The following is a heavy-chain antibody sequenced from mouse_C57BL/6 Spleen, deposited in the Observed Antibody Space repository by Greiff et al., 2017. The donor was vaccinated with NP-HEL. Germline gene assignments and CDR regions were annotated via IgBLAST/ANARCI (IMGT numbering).Heavy chain of an antibody. CDR1: GYTFTSYW. CDR3: ARAKVYGYDEGAWFAY. J-gene: IGHJ3*01. CDR2: IYPGSGST. V-gene: IGHV1-55*01. Sequence: QVQLQQPGAELVKPGASVKMSCKASGYTFTSYWITWVKQRPGQGLEWIGDIYPGSGSTNYNEKFKSKATLTVDPSSSTAYMQLSSLTSEDSAVYYCARAKVYGYDEGAWFAYWGQGTLVTVSA. D-gene: IGHD2-2*01.